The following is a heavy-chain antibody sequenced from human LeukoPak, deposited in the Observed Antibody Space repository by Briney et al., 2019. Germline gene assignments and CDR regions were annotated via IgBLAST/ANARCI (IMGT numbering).Heavy chain of an antibody. CDR1: GGSFSGYY. J-gene: IGHJ5*02. CDR3: ARGRRHCSSTSCYKNWFDP. V-gene: IGHV4-34*01. CDR2: INHSGST. Sequence: PSETLSLTCAVYGGSFSGYYWSWIRQPPGKGLEWIGEINHSGSTNYNPSLKSRVTISVDTSKNQFSLKLSSVTAADTAVYYCARGRRHCSSTSCYKNWFDPWGQGTLVAVSS. D-gene: IGHD2-2*02.